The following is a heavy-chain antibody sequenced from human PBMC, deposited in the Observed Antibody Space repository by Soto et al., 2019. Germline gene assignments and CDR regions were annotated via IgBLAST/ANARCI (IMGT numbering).Heavy chain of an antibody. CDR3: ARAEYSSSWSPYYYYYGMDV. Sequence: QVQLVESGGGVVQPGRSLRLSCAVSGFTFDSYPMHWVRQAPGKWLEWVAVVSYDGTKEYYADSVKGRFTISRANSKSTLSLQMNSLRADDTAVYYCARAEYSSSWSPYYYYYGMDVWGQGTTVTVSS. D-gene: IGHD6-13*01. CDR1: GFTFDSYP. V-gene: IGHV3-30*14. CDR2: VSYDGTKE. J-gene: IGHJ6*02.